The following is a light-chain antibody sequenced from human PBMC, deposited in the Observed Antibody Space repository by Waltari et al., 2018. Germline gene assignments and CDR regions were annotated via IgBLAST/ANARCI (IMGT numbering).Light chain of an antibody. CDR1: QGVSSY. CDR2: DAS. J-gene: IGKJ1*01. Sequence: EIVLTQSPATLSLSPGARATLPCRAQQGVSSYLAWYQQKPGQAPRLLIYDASNRATGIPARFSGSGSGTDFTLTISSLEPEDFAVYYCQQRSNWPPWTFGQGTKVEIK. CDR3: QQRSNWPPWT. V-gene: IGKV3-11*01.